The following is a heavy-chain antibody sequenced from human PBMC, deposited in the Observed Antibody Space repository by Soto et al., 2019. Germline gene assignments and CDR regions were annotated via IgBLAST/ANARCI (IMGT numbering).Heavy chain of an antibody. D-gene: IGHD3-3*01. CDR1: GFTFSSYA. CDR2: ISGSGGST. Sequence: GGSLRLSCAASGFTFSSYAMSWVRQAPGKGLEWVSAISGSGGSTYYADSVKGRFTISRDNSKNTLYLQMNSLRAEDTAVYYCAKESADFWSGYYGPGGYYYYMDVWGKGTTVTVSS. CDR3: AKESADFWSGYYGPGGYYYYMDV. J-gene: IGHJ6*03. V-gene: IGHV3-23*01.